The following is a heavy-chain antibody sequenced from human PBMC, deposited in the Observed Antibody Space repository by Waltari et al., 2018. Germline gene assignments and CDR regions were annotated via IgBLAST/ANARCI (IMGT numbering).Heavy chain of an antibody. CDR2: IYYSGGT. V-gene: IGHV4-39*07. CDR1: GGSISSSSYY. Sequence: QLQLQESGPGLVKPSETLSLTCTVSGGSISSSSYYWGWIRQPPGKGLEWIGSIYYSGGTYYSTSRKSRVTIAVDTSKNQFSLKLSSVTAADTAVYYCAVVVVTWFDPWGQGTLVTVSS. J-gene: IGHJ5*02. D-gene: IGHD2-15*01. CDR3: AVVVVTWFDP.